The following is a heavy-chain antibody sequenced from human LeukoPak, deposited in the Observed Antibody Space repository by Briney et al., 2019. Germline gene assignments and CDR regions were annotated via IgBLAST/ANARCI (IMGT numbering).Heavy chain of an antibody. J-gene: IGHJ4*02. D-gene: IGHD3-16*01. V-gene: IGHV3-23*03. CDR3: ARGGGPYNY. CDR1: GFTFSSYA. Sequence: PGGSLRLSCAASGFTFSSYAMSWVRQAPGKGLEWVSVLYSGGSTYYANSVKGRFTISRDNSKNTLYLQMNSLRAEDTAVYYCARGGGPYNYWGQGTLVTVSS. CDR2: LYSGGST.